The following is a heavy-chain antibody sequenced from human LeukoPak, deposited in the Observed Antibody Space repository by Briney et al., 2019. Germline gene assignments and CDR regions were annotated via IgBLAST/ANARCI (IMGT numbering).Heavy chain of an antibody. CDR3: AKDRYSSSWYNWFDP. V-gene: IGHV3-23*01. CDR1: GFTFSSYA. J-gene: IGHJ5*02. Sequence: GASLRLSCAASGFTFSSYAMSWVRQAPGKGLEWVSAISGSGGSTYYADSVKGRFTNSRDNSKNTLYLQMNSLRAEDTAVYYCAKDRYSSSWYNWFDPWGQGTLVTVSS. CDR2: ISGSGGST. D-gene: IGHD6-13*01.